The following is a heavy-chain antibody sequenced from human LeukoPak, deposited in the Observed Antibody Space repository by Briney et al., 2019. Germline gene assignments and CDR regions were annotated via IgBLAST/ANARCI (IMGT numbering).Heavy chain of an antibody. CDR1: GFTFSDYY. CDR3: AKDILAAGLFFDY. J-gene: IGHJ4*02. V-gene: IGHV3-11*01. Sequence: GGSLRLSCAASGFTFSDYYMGWVRQAPGKGLEWVSYIDMSGTTIYYADSVKGRFTISRDNAKNSLFLQMNSLRAEDAAVYYCAKDILAAGLFFDYWGQGALVTVSS. D-gene: IGHD6-13*01. CDR2: IDMSGTTI.